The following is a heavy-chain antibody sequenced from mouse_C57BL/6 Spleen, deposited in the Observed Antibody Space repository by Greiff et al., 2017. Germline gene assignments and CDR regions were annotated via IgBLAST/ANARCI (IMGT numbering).Heavy chain of an antibody. Sequence: QVQLQQSGAELVRPGASVTLSCKASGYTFTDYEMHWVKQTPVHGLEWIGAIDPETGGTAYNQKFKGKAILTADKSSSTAYMELRSLTSEDSAVYYCTSSNWLYYFDYWGQGTTLTVSS. J-gene: IGHJ2*01. CDR3: TSSNWLYYFDY. V-gene: IGHV1-15*01. D-gene: IGHD4-1*01. CDR1: GYTFTDYE. CDR2: IDPETGGT.